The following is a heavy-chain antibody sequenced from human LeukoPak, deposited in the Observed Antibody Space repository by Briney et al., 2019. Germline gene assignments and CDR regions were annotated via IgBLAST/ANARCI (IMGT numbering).Heavy chain of an antibody. J-gene: IGHJ4*02. V-gene: IGHV3-21*01. CDR2: ISSSSSYI. Sequence: GGSLRLSCAASGFTFSSYSMNWVRQALGKGLEWVSSISSSSSYIYYADSVKGRFTISRDNAKNSLYLQMNSLRAEDTAVYYCARANCSGGSCYTDYWGQGTLVTVSS. D-gene: IGHD2-15*01. CDR1: GFTFSSYS. CDR3: ARANCSGGSCYTDY.